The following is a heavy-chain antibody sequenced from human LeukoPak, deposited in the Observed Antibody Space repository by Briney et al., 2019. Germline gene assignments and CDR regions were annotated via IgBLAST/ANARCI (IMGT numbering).Heavy chain of an antibody. CDR1: GFPFSSYA. D-gene: IGHD6-19*01. Sequence: GGSLRLSCEASGFPFSSYAMTWVRQAPGKGLEWVSSIGSDGKTHYSESVKGRFVISRDNAKNTLYLQMNGLRAEDTAVYYCAKEVGSSGWFDACDMWGQGTMVTVSS. CDR2: IGSDGKT. V-gene: IGHV3-23*01. J-gene: IGHJ3*02. CDR3: AKEVGSSGWFDACDM.